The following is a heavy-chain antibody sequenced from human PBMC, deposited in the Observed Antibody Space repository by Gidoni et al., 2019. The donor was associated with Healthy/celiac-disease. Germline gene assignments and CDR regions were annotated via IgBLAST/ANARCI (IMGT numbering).Heavy chain of an antibody. CDR3: AMGARGDYYYYYMDV. CDR2: IYYSGST. Sequence: QVQLQESGPGLVKPSETLSLTCTVSGGSISSYYWSWIRQPPGKGLEWIGYIYYSGSTNYNPSLKSRVTISVDTSKNQFSLKLSSVTAADTAVYYCAMGARGDYYYYYMDVWGKGTTVTVSS. V-gene: IGHV4-59*01. CDR1: GGSISSYY. D-gene: IGHD1-26*01. J-gene: IGHJ6*03.